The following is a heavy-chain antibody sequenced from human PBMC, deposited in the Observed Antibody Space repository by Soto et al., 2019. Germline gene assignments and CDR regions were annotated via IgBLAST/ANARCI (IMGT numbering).Heavy chain of an antibody. D-gene: IGHD2-8*01. CDR2: IYTSGST. V-gene: IGHV4-4*07. CDR3: ARDGEDIVLMERRRTYYYGMDV. Sequence: PSETLSLTCTVSGGSISSYYCSWIRQPAGKGLEWIGRIYTSGSTNYNPSLKSRVTMSVDTSKNQFSLKLSSVTAADTAVYYCARDGEDIVLMERRRTYYYGMDVWGQGTTVTVSS. J-gene: IGHJ6*02. CDR1: GGSISSYY.